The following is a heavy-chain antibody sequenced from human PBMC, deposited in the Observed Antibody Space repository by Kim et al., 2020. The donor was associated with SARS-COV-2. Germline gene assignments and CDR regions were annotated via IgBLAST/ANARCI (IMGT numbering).Heavy chain of an antibody. CDR1: GYTFTGYY. Sequence: ASVKVSCKASGYTFTGYYMHWVRQAPGQGLEWMGWINPNSGGTNYAQKFQGRVTMTRDTSISTAYMELSRLRSDDTAVYYCARVLAIYYYYGMDVWGQGTTVTVSS. CDR3: ARVLAIYYYYGMDV. J-gene: IGHJ6*02. CDR2: INPNSGGT. V-gene: IGHV1-2*02. D-gene: IGHD3-3*01.